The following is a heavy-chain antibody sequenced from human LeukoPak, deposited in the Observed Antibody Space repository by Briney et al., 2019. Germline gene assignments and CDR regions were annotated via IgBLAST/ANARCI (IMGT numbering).Heavy chain of an antibody. J-gene: IGHJ4*02. Sequence: GGSLRLSCAASGFTFSSYSMNWVRQAPGKGLEWVSSISSSSSYIYYADSVKGRFTISRDNAKNSLYLQMNSLRAEDTAVYYCARSCSSTSCYGLWGQGTRVTVSS. CDR2: ISSSSSYI. D-gene: IGHD2-2*01. CDR1: GFTFSSYS. V-gene: IGHV3-21*01. CDR3: ARSCSSTSCYGL.